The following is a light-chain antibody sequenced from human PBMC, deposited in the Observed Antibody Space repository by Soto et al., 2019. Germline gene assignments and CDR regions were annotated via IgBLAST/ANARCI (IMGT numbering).Light chain of an antibody. CDR2: NTN. CDR1: SGSVSTSYY. Sequence: QTVVTQEPSFSVSPGGTVTLTCGLNSGSVSTSYYPSWHQQTPGQAPRMLIYNTNTRSSGVPDRFSGSILGNKAALTITGAQADDEADYYCVLYMGSGIWVFGGGTKLTVL. V-gene: IGLV8-61*01. CDR3: VLYMGSGIWV. J-gene: IGLJ3*02.